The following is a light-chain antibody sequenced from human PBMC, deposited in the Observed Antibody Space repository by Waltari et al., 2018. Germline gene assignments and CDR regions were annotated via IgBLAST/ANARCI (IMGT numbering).Light chain of an antibody. CDR3: QQRYSWPLT. CDR2: DTS. J-gene: IGKJ4*01. Sequence: EIVLTQSPAIVSLSPGERATLSCRASQSVSFFLAWYQQTPGQGPTLLIFDTSTRATGIPARFSGGGSGTDFTLTISSLEPEDFATYYCQQRYSWPLTFGGGTKVEIK. CDR1: QSVSFF. V-gene: IGKV3-11*01.